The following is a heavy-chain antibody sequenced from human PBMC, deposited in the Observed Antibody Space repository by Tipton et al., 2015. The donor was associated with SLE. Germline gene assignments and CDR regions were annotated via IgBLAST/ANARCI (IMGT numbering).Heavy chain of an antibody. Sequence: TLSLTCTVSGGSISTGGDYWSWIRQSPGKGLEWIGYIYYKGHTDYNPSLRSRATISVDTSQNQFSLRLRSVTVADTAIYYCARVPHPYCAGGHCLDYWGQGAQVRVSS. J-gene: IGHJ4*02. CDR3: ARVPHPYCAGGHCLDY. V-gene: IGHV4-31*03. CDR1: GGSISTGGDY. CDR2: IYYKGHT. D-gene: IGHD2-8*02.